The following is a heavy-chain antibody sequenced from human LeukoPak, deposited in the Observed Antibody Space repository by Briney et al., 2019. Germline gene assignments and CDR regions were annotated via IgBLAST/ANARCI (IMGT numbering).Heavy chain of an antibody. Sequence: GGSLRLSCAASGFTFDDYGMSWVRQAPGKGLEWVSGINWNGGSTGYADSVKGRFTISRDNAKNSRYLQMNSLRAEDTALYYCASDNGYGDYYYYYYYYMDVWGKGTTVTVSS. J-gene: IGHJ6*03. CDR2: INWNGGST. CDR3: ASDNGYGDYYYYYYYYMDV. D-gene: IGHD4-17*01. CDR1: GFTFDDYG. V-gene: IGHV3-20*04.